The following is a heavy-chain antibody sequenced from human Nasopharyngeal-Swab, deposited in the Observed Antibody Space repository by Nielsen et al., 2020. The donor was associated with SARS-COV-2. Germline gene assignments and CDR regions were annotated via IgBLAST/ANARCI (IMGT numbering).Heavy chain of an antibody. CDR2: IYYTGST. V-gene: IGHV4-59*01. D-gene: IGHD3-9*01. J-gene: IGHJ4*02. Sequence: SETLSLTCTVSGGSISNYYWSWIRQPPGKGLEWIAYIYYTGSTKYNPSLKSRVTISVDTSKNQFSLKLSSVTAADTAVYYCARAEVLNGLDYWGQGTLVTVSS. CDR1: GGSISNYY. CDR3: ARAEVLNGLDY.